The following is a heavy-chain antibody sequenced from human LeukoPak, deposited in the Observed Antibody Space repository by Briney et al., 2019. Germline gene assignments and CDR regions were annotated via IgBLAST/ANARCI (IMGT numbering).Heavy chain of an antibody. CDR2: IYYSGST. D-gene: IGHD1-20*01. Sequence: SETLSLTCTVSGGSISGDYWSWIRQPPGKGLEWIGYIYYSGSTNYNPSLKSRVTISVDTSKNQFSLKLSSVTAADTAVYYCARHLPITGMRLYYFDYWGQGTLVTVSS. V-gene: IGHV4-59*01. J-gene: IGHJ4*02. CDR3: ARHLPITGMRLYYFDY. CDR1: GGSISGDY.